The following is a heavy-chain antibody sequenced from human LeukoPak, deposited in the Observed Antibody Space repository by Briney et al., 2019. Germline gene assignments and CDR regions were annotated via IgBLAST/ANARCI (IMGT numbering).Heavy chain of an antibody. D-gene: IGHD3-10*01. CDR3: ARVTLFCVSGFDP. CDR1: GFTVSSNY. V-gene: IGHV3-53*01. Sequence: GGSLRLSCAASGFTVSSNYMSWVRQAPGKGLEWVSVIYSGGSTYYADSVKGRFTISRDNSKNTLYPQMNSLRAEDTAVYYCARVTLFCVSGFDPWGQGTLVTVSS. J-gene: IGHJ5*02. CDR2: IYSGGST.